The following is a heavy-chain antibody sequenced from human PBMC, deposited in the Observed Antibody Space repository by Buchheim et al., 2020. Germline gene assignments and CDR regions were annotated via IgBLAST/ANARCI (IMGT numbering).Heavy chain of an antibody. J-gene: IGHJ4*02. CDR1: GFTFTTFW. V-gene: IGHV3-74*01. CDR2: INPAGSDR. Sequence: EVQLVESGGGLIQPGGSLRLSCAASGFTFTTFWMHCVRQVPGKGLMWVSRINPAGSDRSYAASVKDRFTIFRDNAETTTYLQMNSLTVEDTGVYSCAREVRGHAYFDTWGQGT. CDR3: AREVRGHAYFDT.